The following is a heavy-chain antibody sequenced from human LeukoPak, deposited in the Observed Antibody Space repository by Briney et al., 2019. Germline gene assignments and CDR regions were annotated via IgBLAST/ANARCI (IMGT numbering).Heavy chain of an antibody. CDR2: INPNSGGT. D-gene: IGHD3-3*01. CDR3: ARDWANTIFGVVLYFDY. J-gene: IGHJ4*02. CDR1: GYTFTGYY. Sequence: ASVKVSCKASGYTFTGYYMHWARQAPGQGLEWMGWINPNSGGTNYAQKFQGRVTMTRDTSISTAYMELSRLRSDDTAVYYCARDWANTIFGVVLYFDYWGQGTLVTVSS. V-gene: IGHV1-2*02.